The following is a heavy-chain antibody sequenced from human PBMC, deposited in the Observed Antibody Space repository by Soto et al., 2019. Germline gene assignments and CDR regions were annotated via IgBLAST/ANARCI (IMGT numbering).Heavy chain of an antibody. J-gene: IGHJ6*03. CDR1: GFTFSSYG. V-gene: IGHV3-33*01. Sequence: GGSLRLSCAASGFTFSSYGMHWVRQAPGKGLEWVAVIWYDGSNKYYVDSVKGRFTISRDNSKNTLYLQMNSLRAEDTAVYYCARDGTPEGSSLDYYYYYMDVWGKGTTVTVSS. CDR3: ARDGTPEGSSLDYYYYYMDV. CDR2: IWYDGSNK. D-gene: IGHD6-6*01.